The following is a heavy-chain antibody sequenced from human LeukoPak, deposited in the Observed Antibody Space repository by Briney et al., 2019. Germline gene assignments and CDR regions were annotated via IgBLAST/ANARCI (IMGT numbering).Heavy chain of an antibody. CDR1: GGSFSGYY. CDR2: ISRSGSTR. D-gene: IGHD3-22*01. V-gene: IGHV3-11*01. J-gene: IGHJ3*02. CDR3: ARTAYYYDSSGYDDAFDI. Sequence: LSLTCAVYGGSFSGYYWSWIRRPPGKGLEWVSHISRSGSTRYYADSLKGRFTISRDNAKNSLYLQMNSLRAEDTAVYYCARTAYYYDSSGYDDAFDIWGQGTMVTVSS.